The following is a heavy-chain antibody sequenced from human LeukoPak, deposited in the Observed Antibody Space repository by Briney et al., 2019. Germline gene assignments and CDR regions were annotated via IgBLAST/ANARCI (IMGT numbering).Heavy chain of an antibody. V-gene: IGHV3-23*01. CDR3: AKTSAPWLRFIDSSPSDL. Sequence: GGSLRLSCAASGFTLSSYAMSWVRQAPGKGLEWVSEISGSGGSTYYADSVKGRFTISRDNSKNTLYLQMNSLRAEDTAVYYCAKTSAPWLRFIDSSPSDLWGQGTLVTVSS. D-gene: IGHD5-12*01. J-gene: IGHJ5*02. CDR2: ISGSGGST. CDR1: GFTLSSYA.